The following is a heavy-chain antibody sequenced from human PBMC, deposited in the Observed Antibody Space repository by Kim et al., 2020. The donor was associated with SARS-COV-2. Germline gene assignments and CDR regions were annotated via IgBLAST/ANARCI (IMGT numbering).Heavy chain of an antibody. V-gene: IGHV4-61*01. CDR2: MYGRGST. CDR3: ARVPRQYYYDNKGWFDP. D-gene: IGHD3-22*01. CDR1: GVSVSSVNNY. Sequence: SETLSLTCSVSGVSVSSVNNYWSWIRQPPGKGLEWIGYMYGRGSTNYNPSLRSRVTISLDTSKNQLSLNLSSVTAADTAVYYCARVPRQYYYDNKGWFDPWGQGTLVTVSS. J-gene: IGHJ5*02.